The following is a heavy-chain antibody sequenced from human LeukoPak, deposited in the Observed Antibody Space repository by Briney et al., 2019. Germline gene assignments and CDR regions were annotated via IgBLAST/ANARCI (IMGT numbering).Heavy chain of an antibody. Sequence: GGSLRLSCAASGFTYSSYSMNWVRQASGKGLEWVSSISSSSSYIYYADSVKGRFTISRDNAKNSLYLQMNSLRAEDTAVYYCARDPEGYCSSTSCFIDYWGQGTLVTVSS. V-gene: IGHV3-21*01. CDR1: GFTYSSYS. D-gene: IGHD2-2*01. CDR2: ISSSSSYI. CDR3: ARDPEGYCSSTSCFIDY. J-gene: IGHJ4*02.